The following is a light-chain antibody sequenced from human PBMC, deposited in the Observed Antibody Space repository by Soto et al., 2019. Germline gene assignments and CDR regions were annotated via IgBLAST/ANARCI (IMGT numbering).Light chain of an antibody. V-gene: IGKV1-39*01. Sequence: DIRMTQSPSSLSASVGDRVTITCRASQSISSHLNWYQQKPGKAPKLLIFAASSLQSGVPSTFSGSGSGTDFTLTITSLQHEDFATYYCQQSYSTPRTLGQGTKVDIK. CDR2: AAS. CDR3: QQSYSTPRT. CDR1: QSISSH. J-gene: IGKJ1*01.